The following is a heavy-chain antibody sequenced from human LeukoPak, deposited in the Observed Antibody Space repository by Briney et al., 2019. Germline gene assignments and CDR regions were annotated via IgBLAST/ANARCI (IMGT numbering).Heavy chain of an antibody. D-gene: IGHD3-3*01. CDR2: IGGSGHTT. Sequence: GGSLRLSCAVSGFAFTSYVWVRQAPGKGLEWVSGIGGSGHTTYYADSVKGRFTISRDNSKNTLYLQMNSLRAEDTAVYYCASYYDFWSGYSYYYYGMDVWGQGTTVTVSS. CDR3: ASYYDFWSGYSYYYYGMDV. CDR1: GFAFTSYV. J-gene: IGHJ6*02. V-gene: IGHV3-23*01.